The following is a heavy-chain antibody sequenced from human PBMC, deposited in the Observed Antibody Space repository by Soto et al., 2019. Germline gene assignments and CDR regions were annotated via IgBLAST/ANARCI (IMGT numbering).Heavy chain of an antibody. V-gene: IGHV4-59*01. Sequence: SETLSLTCSVSGGSISSYYWSWIRQPPGKGLEWIGYIYYSGSTNYNPSLKSRVTISVDTSKNQFSLKLSSVTAADTAVYYCARVSVADLFDYWGPGTLVTVFS. J-gene: IGHJ4*02. CDR2: IYYSGST. CDR3: ARVSVADLFDY. CDR1: GGSISSYY. D-gene: IGHD6-19*01.